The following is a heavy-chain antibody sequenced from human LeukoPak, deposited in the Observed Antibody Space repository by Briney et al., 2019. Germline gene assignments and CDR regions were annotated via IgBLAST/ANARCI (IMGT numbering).Heavy chain of an antibody. Sequence: GGSLRLSCAASGFTFSSYWMSWVRQAPGKGLEWVANIKQDGSEKYYVDSVKGRFTISRDNPKNSLYLQMNSLRAEDTAVYFCARELTYYYDSGGYYRAYYFDYWGQGTLVTVSS. J-gene: IGHJ4*02. D-gene: IGHD3-22*01. CDR3: ARELTYYYDSGGYYRAYYFDY. CDR2: IKQDGSEK. V-gene: IGHV3-7*01. CDR1: GFTFSSYW.